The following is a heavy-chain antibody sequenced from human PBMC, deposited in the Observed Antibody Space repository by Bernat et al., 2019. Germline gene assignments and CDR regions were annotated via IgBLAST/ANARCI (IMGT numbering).Heavy chain of an antibody. Sequence: QVQLVQSGAEVKKPGSSVKVSCKASGGTFSSYTISWVRQAPGQGLEWMGRIIPILGIANYAQKFQGRVTITADKSTSTAYMELSSLRSEDTAVYYCARGGCSGGSYYRGVVVDYFDYWGQGTLVTVSS. D-gene: IGHD2-15*01. V-gene: IGHV1-69*02. CDR2: IIPILGIA. J-gene: IGHJ4*02. CDR1: GGTFSSYT. CDR3: ARGGCSGGSYYRGVVVDYFDY.